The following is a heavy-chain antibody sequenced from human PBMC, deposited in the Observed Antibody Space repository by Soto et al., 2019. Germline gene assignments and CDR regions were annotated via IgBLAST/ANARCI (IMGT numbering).Heavy chain of an antibody. CDR3: TNGRRTWSVFDS. V-gene: IGHV3-23*01. J-gene: IGHJ4*02. CDR1: GFTFSSYA. D-gene: IGHD2-8*01. Sequence: GGSLRLSCGGSGFTFSSYAMSWVRQAPGKGLEWVSAISGSGGSTYYADSVKGRFTISRDNSKNTLYLQMNSLRAEDTAVYYCTNGRRTWSVFDSRGQGTLVTVSS. CDR2: ISGSGGST.